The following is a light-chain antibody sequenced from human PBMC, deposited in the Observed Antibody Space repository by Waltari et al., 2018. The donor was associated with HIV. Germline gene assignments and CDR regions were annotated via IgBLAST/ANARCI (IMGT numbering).Light chain of an antibody. CDR1: QSVSSN. V-gene: IGKV3-15*01. CDR3: QQYNNWLT. CDR2: GAS. Sequence: EIVMTQSPATLSVSPGERATLSCRASQSVSSNLAWYQQKPGQAPRLLIYGASTRATGFPAMFSGSGSGTEFTLTISGLQSEDFAVYYCQQYNNWLTFGGGTKVEIK. J-gene: IGKJ4*01.